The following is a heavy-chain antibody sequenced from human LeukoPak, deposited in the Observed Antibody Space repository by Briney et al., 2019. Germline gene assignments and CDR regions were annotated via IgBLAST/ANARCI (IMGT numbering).Heavy chain of an antibody. CDR2: IKQDGSEK. Sequence: TGGSLRLSCAASGFTFSSYWMSWVRQAPGKGREWVANIKQDGSEKYYVDSVKGRFTISRDNAKNSLYLQMNSLRAEDTAVYYCAKSSDYGGSLSLFDYWGQGTLVTVSS. J-gene: IGHJ4*02. D-gene: IGHD4-23*01. CDR3: AKSSDYGGSLSLFDY. CDR1: GFTFSSYW. V-gene: IGHV3-7*01.